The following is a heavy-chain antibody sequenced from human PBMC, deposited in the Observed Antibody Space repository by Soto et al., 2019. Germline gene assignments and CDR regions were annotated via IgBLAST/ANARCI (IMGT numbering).Heavy chain of an antibody. J-gene: IGHJ4*02. CDR1: GFTVSSNY. Sequence: GGSLRLSCAASGFTVSSNYMSWVRQAPGKGLEWVSVIYSGGSTYYADSVKGRFTISRDNSKNTLYLQMNSLRAEDTAVYYCAKAPIAVAGGYYFDYWGQGTLVTVSS. CDR3: AKAPIAVAGGYYFDY. D-gene: IGHD6-19*01. V-gene: IGHV3-66*01. CDR2: IYSGGST.